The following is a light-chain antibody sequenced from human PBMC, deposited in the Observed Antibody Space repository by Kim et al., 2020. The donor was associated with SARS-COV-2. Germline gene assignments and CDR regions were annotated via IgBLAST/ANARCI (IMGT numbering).Light chain of an antibody. CDR2: AAS. V-gene: IGKV1-39*01. CDR3: QQTFSTPPYT. CDR1: QSISSY. Sequence: ASLGDRVTITCRASQSISSYLNWYQQKPGKAPRLLIYAASDLQTGVPSRFSGSGSGTDFTLTISSLQPADFATYYCQQTFSTPPYTFGKGTKLEI. J-gene: IGKJ2*01.